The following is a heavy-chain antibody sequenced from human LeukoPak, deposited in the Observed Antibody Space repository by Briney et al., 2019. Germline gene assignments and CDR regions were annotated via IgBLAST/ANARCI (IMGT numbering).Heavy chain of an antibody. J-gene: IGHJ6*02. CDR3: ARVVRYDYGMDV. CDR1: GGSISSFY. CDR2: IHYSGST. D-gene: IGHD1-14*01. V-gene: IGHV4-59*12. Sequence: SETLSLTCTVSGGSISSFYWSWIRQPPGKGLEWIGYIHYSGSTNYNTSLKSRVTISVDTSKNQFSLKLSSVTAADTAVYYCARVVRYDYGMDVWGQGTTVTVSS.